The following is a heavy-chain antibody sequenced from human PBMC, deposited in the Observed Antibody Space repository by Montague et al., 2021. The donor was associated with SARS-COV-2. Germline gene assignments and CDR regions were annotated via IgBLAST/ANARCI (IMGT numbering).Heavy chain of an antibody. J-gene: IGHJ4*02. D-gene: IGHD3-3*01. Sequence: PALVKPTQTLTLTCTFSGFSLSTSGMRVSWICQPPGKALEWLALXDWDDDKYYSTSLKTRLTISKDTSKNQVVLTMTNMDPVDTATYYCARSFSIFGVVIIPAYFDYWGQGTLVTVSS. V-gene: IGHV2-70*01. CDR1: GFSLSTSGMR. CDR3: ARSFSIFGVVIIPAYFDY. CDR2: XDWDDDK.